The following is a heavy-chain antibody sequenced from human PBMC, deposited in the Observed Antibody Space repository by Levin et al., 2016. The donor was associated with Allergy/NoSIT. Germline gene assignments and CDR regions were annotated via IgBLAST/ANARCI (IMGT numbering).Heavy chain of an antibody. V-gene: IGHV1-8*01. CDR3: ARGRGFRTIRNGFDV. CDR2: MTFDTGNT. J-gene: IGHJ6*02. D-gene: IGHD1-1*01. Sequence: WVRQAPGQGLEWMGWMTFDTGNTGYAQRFQGRVTMTRTTPTSTAYMELNSLTSEDTAVYFCARGRGFRTIRNGFDVWGQGTTVTVSS.